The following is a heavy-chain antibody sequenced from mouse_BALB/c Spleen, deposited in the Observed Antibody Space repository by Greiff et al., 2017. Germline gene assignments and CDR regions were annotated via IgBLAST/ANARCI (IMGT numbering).Heavy chain of an antibody. V-gene: IGHV1-31*01. Sequence: EVKLMESGPELVKPGASVKISCKASGYSFTGYYMHWVKQSHVKSLEWIGRINPYNGATSYNQNFKDKASLTVDKSSSTAYMELHSLTSEDSAVYYCARDRYDMAMDYWGQGTSVTVSS. CDR1: GYSFTGYY. J-gene: IGHJ4*01. CDR2: INPYNGAT. D-gene: IGHD2-14*01. CDR3: ARDRYDMAMDY.